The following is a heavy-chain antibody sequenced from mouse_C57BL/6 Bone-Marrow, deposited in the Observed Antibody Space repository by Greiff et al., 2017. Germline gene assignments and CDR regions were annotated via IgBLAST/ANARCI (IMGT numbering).Heavy chain of an antibody. D-gene: IGHD3-2*02. J-gene: IGHJ2*01. V-gene: IGHV1-54*01. CDR1: GYAFTNYL. CDR2: INPGSGGT. CDR3: ASTPQAIHYFDN. Sequence: QVQLQQSGAELVRPGSSVKVSCKASGYAFTNYLIRWVKQRPGQGLEWIGVINPGSGGTNYNEKFKGKATLTADKSSSTAYMQLSSLTSEDSAVYFCASTPQAIHYFDNWGQGTPLPAFS.